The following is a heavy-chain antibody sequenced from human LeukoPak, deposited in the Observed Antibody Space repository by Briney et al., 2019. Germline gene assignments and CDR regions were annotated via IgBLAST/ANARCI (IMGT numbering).Heavy chain of an antibody. J-gene: IGHJ4*02. V-gene: IGHV4-38-2*01. CDR3: ARHIRYYDFWSGHTFYYFDY. CDR2: IYHSGST. D-gene: IGHD3-3*01. Sequence: SETLSLTCAVSGYSISSGYYWGWIRQPPGKGLEWIGSIYHSGSTYYNPSLKSRVTISVDTSKNQFSLKLSSVTAADTAVYYCARHIRYYDFWSGHTFYYFDYWGQGTLVTVSS. CDR1: GYSISSGYY.